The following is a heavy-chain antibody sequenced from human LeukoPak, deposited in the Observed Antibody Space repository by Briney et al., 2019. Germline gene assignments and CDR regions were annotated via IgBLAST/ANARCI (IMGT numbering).Heavy chain of an antibody. CDR1: GFTFSGSA. Sequence: PAVSLRLSCAASGFTFSGSAMNWVRKGPGEGLEWVSLISYSCANSYYTDSVGGRFTISRDNSKNTLYLQMNSLRAEDTAVYYCARGRDLLPTPDFDYWGQGTLVTVSS. CDR2: ISYSCANS. J-gene: IGHJ4*02. D-gene: IGHD1-26*01. CDR3: ARGRDLLPTPDFDY. V-gene: IGHV3-23*01.